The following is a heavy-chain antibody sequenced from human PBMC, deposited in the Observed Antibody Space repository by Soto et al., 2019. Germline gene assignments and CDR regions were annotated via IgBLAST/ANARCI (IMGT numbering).Heavy chain of an antibody. CDR2: INHSGST. Sequence: KASETLSLTCAVYGGSFSGYYWSWIRQPPGKGLEWIGEINHSGSTNYNPSLKSRVTISVDMSKNQFSLKLSSVTAADTAVYYCARGGDFWSGYPRWFDPWGQGTLVTVSS. CDR3: ARGGDFWSGYPRWFDP. V-gene: IGHV4-34*01. D-gene: IGHD3-3*01. J-gene: IGHJ5*02. CDR1: GGSFSGYY.